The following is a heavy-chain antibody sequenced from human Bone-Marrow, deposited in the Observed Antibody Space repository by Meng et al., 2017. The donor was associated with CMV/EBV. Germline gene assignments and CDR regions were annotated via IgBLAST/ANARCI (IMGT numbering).Heavy chain of an antibody. Sequence: GESLKISCAASGFTFSSYAMHWVRQAPGKGLEWVSIIYSGTSTYYADSVKGRFTISRDNSKNTLYLQMNSLRAEDTAVYYCASSVVPASIGYWGQGTLVTVSS. CDR2: IYSGTST. CDR1: GFTFSSYA. J-gene: IGHJ4*02. D-gene: IGHD2-2*02. CDR3: ASSVVPASIGY. V-gene: IGHV3-NL1*01.